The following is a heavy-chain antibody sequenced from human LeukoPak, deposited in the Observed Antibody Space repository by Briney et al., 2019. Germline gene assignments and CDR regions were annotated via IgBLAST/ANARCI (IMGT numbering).Heavy chain of an antibody. CDR2: INWSSGRV. CDR1: GFIFDDYA. V-gene: IGHV3-9*01. CDR3: AKDIQTYPAGCFDF. Sequence: GGSLRLSCAASGFIFDDYALHWVRQAPGKGLGWVSGINWSSGRVDYADSVKGRFTISRDNAKNSLYLQMNSLRAEDTALYFCAKDIQTYPAGCFDFWGQGTLVTVSS. D-gene: IGHD3-9*01. J-gene: IGHJ4*02.